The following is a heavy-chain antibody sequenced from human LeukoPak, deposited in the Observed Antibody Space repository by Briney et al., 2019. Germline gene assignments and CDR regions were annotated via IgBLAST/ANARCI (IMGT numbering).Heavy chain of an antibody. CDR2: ISSSGSTI. D-gene: IGHD3-3*01. Sequence: PGGSLRLSCAASGFTFSDYYMSWIRQAPGKGLEWVSYISSSGSTIYHADSVKGRSTISRDNAKNSLYLQMNSLRAEDTAVYYCASRGGGGTIFGVVNPFDYYYYMDVWGKGTTDTVSS. V-gene: IGHV3-11*01. J-gene: IGHJ6*03. CDR3: ASRGGGGTIFGVVNPFDYYYYMDV. CDR1: GFTFSDYY.